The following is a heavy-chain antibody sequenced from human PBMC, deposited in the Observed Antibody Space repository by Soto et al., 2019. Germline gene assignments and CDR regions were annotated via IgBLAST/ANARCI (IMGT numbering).Heavy chain of an antibody. J-gene: IGHJ4*02. V-gene: IGHV2-5*02. Sequence: QITLKESGPPLVQPTQTLTLTCTFSGFSLTTSGVAVGWIRQPPGKPLEWLALIYWDDDKRYSPSLKNRLTVTKDTSKNQVVLTMTNMDPMDTATYFCAHESSGNLGFDFWGQGTLVTVSS. CDR1: GFSLTTSGVA. D-gene: IGHD3-22*01. CDR2: IYWDDDK. CDR3: AHESSGNLGFDF.